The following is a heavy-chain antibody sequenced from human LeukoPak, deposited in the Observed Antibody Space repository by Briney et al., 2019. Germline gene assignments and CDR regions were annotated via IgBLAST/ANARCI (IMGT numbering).Heavy chain of an antibody. J-gene: IGHJ4*02. V-gene: IGHV4-34*01. CDR2: IYYSGST. CDR3: ARRGYDYVWGSYRPFDY. D-gene: IGHD3-16*02. CDR1: GGSFSGFY. Sequence: PSETLSLTCAVYGGSFSGFYWSWIRRPPGKGLEWIGSIYYSGSTYYNPSLKSRVTISVDTSKNQFSLKLSSVTAADTAVYYCARRGYDYVWGSYRPFDYWGQGTLVTVSS.